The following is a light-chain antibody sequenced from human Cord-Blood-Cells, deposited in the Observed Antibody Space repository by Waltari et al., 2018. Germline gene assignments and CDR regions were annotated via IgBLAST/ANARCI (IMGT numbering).Light chain of an antibody. CDR1: QSVSSN. CDR2: GAS. J-gene: IGKJ2*01. CDR3: QQYNNWYT. V-gene: IGKV3-15*01. Sequence: EIVMTQSPATLSVSPGERATLSCRASQSVSSNLAWYQQKPGQAPRLLIYGASTRATGIPARFMGSGSGTEFTRTISSLQSEDFAVYYCQQYNNWYTFGQGTKLEIK.